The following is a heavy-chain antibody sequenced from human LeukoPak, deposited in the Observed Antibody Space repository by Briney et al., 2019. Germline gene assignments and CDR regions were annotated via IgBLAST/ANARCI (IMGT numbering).Heavy chain of an antibody. CDR3: ARRYCSGGSCYYYFDY. V-gene: IGHV5-51*01. CDR2: IYPGDSDT. D-gene: IGHD2-15*01. J-gene: IGHJ4*02. Sequence: GESLKISCKGSGYSFTSYWIGWVRQMPGKGLEWMGIIYPGDSDTRYSPSFQGQVTISADKSISTAYLQWSSLKASDTAMYYCARRYCSGGSCYYYFDYWGQGTLATVSS. CDR1: GYSFTSYW.